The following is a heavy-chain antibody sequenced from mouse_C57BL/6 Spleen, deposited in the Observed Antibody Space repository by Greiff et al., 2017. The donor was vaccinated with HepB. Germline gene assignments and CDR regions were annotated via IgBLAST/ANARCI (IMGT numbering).Heavy chain of an antibody. V-gene: IGHV5-16*01. CDR1: GFTFSDYY. Sequence: DVKLVESEGGLVQPGSSMKLSCTASGFTFSDYYMAWVRQVPEKGLEWVANINYDGSSTYYLDSLKSRFIISRDNAKNILYLQMSSLKSEDTATYYCARGNYGNYFDYWGQGTTLTVSS. CDR3: ARGNYGNYFDY. D-gene: IGHD2-1*01. J-gene: IGHJ2*01. CDR2: INYDGSST.